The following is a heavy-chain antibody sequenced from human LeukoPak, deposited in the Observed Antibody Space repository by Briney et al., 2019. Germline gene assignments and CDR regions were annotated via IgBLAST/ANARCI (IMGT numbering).Heavy chain of an antibody. CDR3: AKRGDAIFGVVKGAFDI. CDR2: ISYDGSNK. Sequence: GKSLRLSCAASGFTFSSYSMHWVRQAPGKGLEWVAVISYDGSNKYYADSVKGRFTISRDNSKNTLYLQMNSLRAEDTAVYYCAKRGDAIFGVVKGAFDIWGQGTMVTVSS. J-gene: IGHJ3*02. D-gene: IGHD3-3*01. CDR1: GFTFSSYS. V-gene: IGHV3-30*04.